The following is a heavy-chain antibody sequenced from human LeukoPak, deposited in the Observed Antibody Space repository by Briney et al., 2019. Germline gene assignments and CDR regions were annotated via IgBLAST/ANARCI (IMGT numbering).Heavy chain of an antibody. Sequence: PGGSLGLSCAASGFTVSSNYMSWVRQAPGKGLEWVSVIYSGGTTYYADSVKGGFTISRDNSKNTLYLQMNSLRAEDTAVYYCARDRGSSDYYLNYWGQGTLVTVSS. CDR3: ARDRGSSDYYLNY. D-gene: IGHD3-22*01. CDR1: GFTVSSNY. V-gene: IGHV3-66*01. CDR2: IYSGGTT. J-gene: IGHJ4*02.